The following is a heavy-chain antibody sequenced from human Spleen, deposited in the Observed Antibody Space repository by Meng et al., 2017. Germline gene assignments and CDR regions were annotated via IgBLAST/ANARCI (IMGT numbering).Heavy chain of an antibody. V-gene: IGHV4-34*01. CDR1: GGSFSGYY. J-gene: IGHJ4*02. CDR3: ARGPTTMAHDFDY. Sequence: QGKLRQWGTGLLKLFEALDLPCGGYGGSFSGYYWSWIRQPPGKGLEWIGEINHSGSTNYNPSLESRATISVDTSQNNLSLKLSSVTAADSAVYYCARGPTTMAHDFDYWGQGTLVTVSS. D-gene: IGHD4-11*01. CDR2: INHSGST.